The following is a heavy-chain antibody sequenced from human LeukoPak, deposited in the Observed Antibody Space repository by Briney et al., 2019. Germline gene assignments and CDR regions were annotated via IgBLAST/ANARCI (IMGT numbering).Heavy chain of an antibody. CDR1: GFTFSSHW. CDR3: ARAISMVRGLIYYGMDV. J-gene: IGHJ6*02. D-gene: IGHD3-10*01. Sequence: PGGSLRLSCAASGFTFSSHWMSSGREAPGQGLEWVANIKQDGSEKYYVDSVKGRFTISRDNAKNSLYLQMNSLRVEDTAVYFCARAISMVRGLIYYGMDVWGQGTTVTVSS. CDR2: IKQDGSEK. V-gene: IGHV3-7*01.